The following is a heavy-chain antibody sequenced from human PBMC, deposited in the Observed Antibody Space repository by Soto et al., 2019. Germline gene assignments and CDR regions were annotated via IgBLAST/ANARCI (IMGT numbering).Heavy chain of an antibody. CDR1: GFTFSSYW. CDR3: SRDESGYENYYYYGMDV. J-gene: IGHJ6*02. Sequence: PGGSLRLSCAASGFTFSSYWMHWVRQAPGKGLVWVSRINSDGSSTSYADSVKGRFTISRDNAKNTLYLQMNSLRAEDTAVYCCSRDESGYENYYYYGMDVWGQGTTVTVSS. CDR2: INSDGSST. D-gene: IGHD5-12*01. V-gene: IGHV3-74*01.